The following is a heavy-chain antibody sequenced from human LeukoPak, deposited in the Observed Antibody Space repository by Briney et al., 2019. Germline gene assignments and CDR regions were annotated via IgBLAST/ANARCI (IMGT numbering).Heavy chain of an antibody. J-gene: IGHJ4*02. Sequence: SETLSLTCAVYGGSFSGYYWSWIRQPPGKGLEWIGEINHNGSTNYNPSLKSRVTISVDTSKNQFSLKLSSVTAADTAVYYCARVPGRRYIAVAGYFDYWGQGTLVTVSS. CDR2: INHNGST. V-gene: IGHV4-34*01. D-gene: IGHD6-19*01. CDR1: GGSFSGYY. CDR3: ARVPGRRYIAVAGYFDY.